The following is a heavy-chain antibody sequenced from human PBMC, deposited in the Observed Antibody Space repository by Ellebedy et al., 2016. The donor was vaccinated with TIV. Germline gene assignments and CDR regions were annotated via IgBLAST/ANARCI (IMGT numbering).Heavy chain of an antibody. Sequence: GESPKISCAASGRTFSTYGRHWVRQTPGKRLEWVAVISSDGRRTYYADSVTGRFSVSIDNSNNTLYLQMNSLRAEDTVMYYFARFKTTELTTSFYFDYWGQGTLVTVSS. CDR2: ISSDGRRT. D-gene: IGHD4-17*01. J-gene: IGHJ4*02. V-gene: IGHV3-30*03. CDR3: ARFKTTELTTSFYFDY. CDR1: GRTFSTYG.